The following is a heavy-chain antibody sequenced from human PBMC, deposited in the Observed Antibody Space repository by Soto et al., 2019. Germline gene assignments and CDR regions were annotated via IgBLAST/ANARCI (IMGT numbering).Heavy chain of an antibody. CDR2: IYYSGST. J-gene: IGHJ6*02. V-gene: IGHV4-59*01. D-gene: IGHD5-18*01. Sequence: CSLIRKNPGRGLEWIGYIYYSGSTNYNPSLKSRVTISVDTSKNQFSLKLSSVTAADTAVYYCARGGYSYGPGPNYYYYYGMDVWGHGNTVTVSS. CDR3: ARGGYSYGPGPNYYYYYGMDV.